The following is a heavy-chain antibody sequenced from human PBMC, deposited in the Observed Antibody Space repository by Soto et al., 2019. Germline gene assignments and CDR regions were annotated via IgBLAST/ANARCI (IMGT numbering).Heavy chain of an antibody. CDR2: ISGDNSNR. CDR3: ASQVFQSGLDY. D-gene: IGHD6-25*01. V-gene: IGHV1-3*01. J-gene: IGHJ4*02. CDR1: GDTFTTYT. Sequence: GASVKVSCKASGDTFTTYTMHWVRQAPGQSLEWMGWISGDNSNRKYSQKFQGRVTITRNTSASTAYMDLSSLRSEDTAVYYCASQVFQSGLDYWGQGTLVTVSS.